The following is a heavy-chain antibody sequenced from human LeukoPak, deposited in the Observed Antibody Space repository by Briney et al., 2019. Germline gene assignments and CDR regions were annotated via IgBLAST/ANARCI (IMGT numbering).Heavy chain of an antibody. J-gene: IGHJ5*02. CDR2: IYYSGRT. V-gene: IGHV4-31*03. CDR1: GGSISSGGYY. D-gene: IGHD4/OR15-4a*01. CDR3: ARDGAIGASLDP. Sequence: NSSETLSLTCTVSGGSISSGGYYWSWIRQHPGKGLEWIGYIYYSGRTYYNPSLKSRVTISVDTSKNQFSLKLSSVTAADTAVYYCARDGAIGASLDPWGQGTLVTVSS.